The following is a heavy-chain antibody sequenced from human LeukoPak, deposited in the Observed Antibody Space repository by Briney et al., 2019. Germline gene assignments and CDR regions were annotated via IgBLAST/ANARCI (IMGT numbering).Heavy chain of an antibody. D-gene: IGHD2-2*01. CDR2: IYWDDDK. Sequence: SGPTLVKPTQTLTLTCTFSGFSLSTSGVGVGWIRQPPGKALEWLALIYWDDDKRYSPSLKSRLTITKDTSKNQVVLTMTNIDPVDTATYYCAHEEYQLRFDYWGQGTLVTVSS. V-gene: IGHV2-5*02. CDR3: AHEEYQLRFDY. CDR1: GFSLSTSGVG. J-gene: IGHJ4*02.